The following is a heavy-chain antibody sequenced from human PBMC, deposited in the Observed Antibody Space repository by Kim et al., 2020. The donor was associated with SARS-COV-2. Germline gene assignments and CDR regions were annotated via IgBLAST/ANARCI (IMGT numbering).Heavy chain of an antibody. D-gene: IGHD5-12*01. J-gene: IGHJ2*01. CDR3: ARFPEGDGYNLYFDL. Sequence: QKLQGRVTMTTDTSTSTAYMELRSLRSDDTAVYYCARFPEGDGYNLYFDLWGRGTLVTVSS. V-gene: IGHV1-18*01.